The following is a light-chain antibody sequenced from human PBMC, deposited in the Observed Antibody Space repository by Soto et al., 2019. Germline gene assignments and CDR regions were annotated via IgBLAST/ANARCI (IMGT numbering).Light chain of an antibody. V-gene: IGLV2-14*01. CDR2: EVS. CDR1: SSDVGGYNY. Sequence: QSALTQPAAVSGSPGQSITVSCTGSSSDVGGYNYVPWYQQHPGKAPKLMIYEVSNRPSGVSNRFSGSKSGNTASLTISGIQAEDEADYYCSSYTSSSTLYVFGTGTTVTVL. CDR3: SSYTSSSTLYV. J-gene: IGLJ1*01.